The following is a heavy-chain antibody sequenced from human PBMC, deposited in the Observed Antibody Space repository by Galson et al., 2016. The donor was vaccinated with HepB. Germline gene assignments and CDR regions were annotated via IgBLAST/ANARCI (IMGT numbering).Heavy chain of an antibody. J-gene: IGHJ4*02. Sequence: SLRLSCAASGFTFGIYSMNWVRQAPGKGLEWISYISTTGGTIYYADSVKGRFTISRDNAKNSLYFQMNSLRAEDTAVYYCARDRELNIAARPDFFDYWGQGTLVTVSS. CDR2: ISTTGGTI. V-gene: IGHV3-48*01. D-gene: IGHD6-6*01. CDR3: ARDRELNIAARPDFFDY. CDR1: GFTFGIYS.